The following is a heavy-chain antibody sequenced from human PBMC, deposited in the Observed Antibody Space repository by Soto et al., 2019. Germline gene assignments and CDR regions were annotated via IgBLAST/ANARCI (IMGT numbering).Heavy chain of an antibody. CDR2: ISYSGTI. V-gene: IGHV4-59*02. CDR1: GASVNNDY. J-gene: IGHJ4*02. Sequence: QVQLQESGPGLVKPSETLSLTCTVSGASVNNDYWTWIRQSAGKGLECIGYISYSGTINYNPSFRSRVSMSLDTSKNQFYLRLSSVAAADTAFYYFARVIGGRKLFDYWGQGTLVTVSS. CDR3: ARVIGGRKLFDY. D-gene: IGHD3-16*01.